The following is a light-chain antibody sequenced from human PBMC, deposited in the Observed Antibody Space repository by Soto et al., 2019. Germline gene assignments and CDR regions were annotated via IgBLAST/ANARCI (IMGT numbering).Light chain of an antibody. V-gene: IGLV1-44*01. CDR2: GDN. J-gene: IGLJ2*01. CDR3: AAWDDRLSGHVE. CDR1: GYNIGSNT. Sequence: QSVLTQPPSASGTPGQSVTISCSGTGYNIGSNTVSWYQQLPGAAPKLLIYGDNQRPSGVPGRFSGSKSGTSASLAISGLQSEDEADYYCAAWDDRLSGHVEFGGGTKVTVL.